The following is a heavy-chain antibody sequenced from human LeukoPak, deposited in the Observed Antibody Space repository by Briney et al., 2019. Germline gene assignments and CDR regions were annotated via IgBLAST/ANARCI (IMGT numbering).Heavy chain of an antibody. D-gene: IGHD2-15*01. Sequence: PGGSLRLSCAASGFSFSRFGMNWVRQAPGKGLEWISHISSTSGAVYYADSVKGRFTTSRDNAKNSLYLQMSSLRNEDTAIYYCAQKGGTDHWGQGTLVTVSS. CDR2: ISSTSGAV. CDR1: GFSFSRFG. V-gene: IGHV3-48*02. CDR3: AQKGGTDH. J-gene: IGHJ4*02.